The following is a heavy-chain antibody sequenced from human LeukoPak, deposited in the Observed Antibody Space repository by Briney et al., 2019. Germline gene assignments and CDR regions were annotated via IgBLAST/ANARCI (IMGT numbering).Heavy chain of an antibody. D-gene: IGHD1-26*01. Sequence: PGVSLRLSCAASGFTVTNAWMNWVRQPPRKGLEWVGLVKSKTDGGTRDYAAPVKGRSTISSDDSRNTFYLQMNSLNDEATAVYYCVSEVSGSFATWGQGTQLTVSS. CDR2: VKSKTDGGTR. J-gene: IGHJ4*02. CDR3: VSEVSGSFAT. CDR1: GFTVTNAW. V-gene: IGHV3-15*05.